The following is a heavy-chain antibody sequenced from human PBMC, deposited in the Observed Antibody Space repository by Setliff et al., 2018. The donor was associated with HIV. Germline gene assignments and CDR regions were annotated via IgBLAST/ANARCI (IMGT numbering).Heavy chain of an antibody. D-gene: IGHD2-21*02. CDR3: AKVGGDGRFHYYQLDV. CDR1: GFTFGYYA. CDR2: LSDDGSRK. Sequence: PGGSLRLSCAASGFTFGYYAMHWVRQGPGKGLEWLAVLSDDGSRKSYADSLEGRFTISRDNSKNTLFLLVNRLRPEDTAVYYCAKVGGDGRFHYYQLDVWGKGTTVTVSS. V-gene: IGHV3-30*18. J-gene: IGHJ6*03.